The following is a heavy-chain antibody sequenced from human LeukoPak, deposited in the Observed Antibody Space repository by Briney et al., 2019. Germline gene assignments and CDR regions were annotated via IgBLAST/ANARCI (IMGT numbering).Heavy chain of an antibody. CDR1: GLTFRNYW. CDR2: IKPDGGVQ. Sequence: GGSLRLSCAASGLTFRNYWMSWVRQAPGKGLEWVANIKPDGGVQNYVDSVKGRFTITRDNAANSLFLQMNSLRDEDTAVYYCATSFPYCSVDSCALGGQGTLVTVSS. V-gene: IGHV3-7*01. D-gene: IGHD2-15*01. CDR3: ATSFPYCSVDSCAL. J-gene: IGHJ4*02.